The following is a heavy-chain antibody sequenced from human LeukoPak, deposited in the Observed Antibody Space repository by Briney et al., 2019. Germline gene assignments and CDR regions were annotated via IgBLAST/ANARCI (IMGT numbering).Heavy chain of an antibody. V-gene: IGHV1-8*02. CDR1: GYTFTNYD. CDR3: ARGIEAGFDY. Sequence: ASVKVSCKTSGYTFTNYDTNWVRQATGQGLEWLGWMSPGSGYTGYAQKFQGRVTMTRDISITTAYVELSSLRSEATAVYYCARGIEAGFDYWGQGTLVTVPS. CDR2: MSPGSGYT. D-gene: IGHD6-13*01. J-gene: IGHJ4*02.